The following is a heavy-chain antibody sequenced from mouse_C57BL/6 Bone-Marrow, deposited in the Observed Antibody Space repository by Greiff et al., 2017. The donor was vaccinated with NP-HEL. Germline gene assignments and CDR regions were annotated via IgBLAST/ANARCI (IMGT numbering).Heavy chain of an antibody. Sequence: LVESGAELVKPGASVKISCKASGYEFSNSWMNWVKQRPGKGLEWIGQIYPGDGDPNSNGKFKDKATLTADKSSSTAYMQLSRLTSEDSAVYFCARGAYGGQGTLVTVTA. V-gene: IGHV1-80*01. CDR3: ARGAY. J-gene: IGHJ3*01. CDR2: IYPGDGDP. CDR1: GYEFSNSW.